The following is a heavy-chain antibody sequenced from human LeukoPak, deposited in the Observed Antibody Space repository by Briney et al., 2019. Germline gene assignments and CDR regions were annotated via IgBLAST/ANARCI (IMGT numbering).Heavy chain of an antibody. V-gene: IGHV3-7*01. CDR3: ARIGYSSSSFDF. Sequence: GGSLRLSCAASGFTFSSYGMHWVRQGPGKGLEWVANIKQDGSEKDYVDSMKGRFTISRDNAKNSVYLQVNSLRAEDTGIYYCARIGYSSSSFDFWGQGSPVTVSS. D-gene: IGHD6-13*01. CDR2: IKQDGSEK. CDR1: GFTFSSYG. J-gene: IGHJ4*02.